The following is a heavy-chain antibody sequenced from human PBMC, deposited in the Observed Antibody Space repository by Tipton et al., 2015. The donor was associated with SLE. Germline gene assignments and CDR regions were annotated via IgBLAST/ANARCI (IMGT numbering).Heavy chain of an antibody. CDR3: ARGHSSGSWYVDY. Sequence: TLSLTCTVSGASISSGNFYWTWIRQPAGKGLECIGRISGNSNYNPYNPSLKSRVTISVDTSKNQFSLKLDSVTAADTAVYYCARGHSSGSWYVDYWGQGTLVTVSS. CDR1: GASISSGNFY. J-gene: IGHJ4*02. CDR2: ISGNSNY. V-gene: IGHV4-61*02. D-gene: IGHD6-13*01.